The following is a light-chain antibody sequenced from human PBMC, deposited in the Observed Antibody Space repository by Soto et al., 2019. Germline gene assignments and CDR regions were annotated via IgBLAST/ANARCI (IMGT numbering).Light chain of an antibody. V-gene: IGLV2-23*02. CDR3: CSYAGSTTHVV. CDR1: SSDVGSYDL. CDR2: EVS. J-gene: IGLJ2*01. Sequence: QSVLTQPASLSGSPGQSITISCTGTSSDVGSYDLVSWYQQHPGKAPKLMIYEVSSRPSGVSNRFSGSKSANTASLTISGLQAEDEADYYCCSYAGSTTHVVFGGGTKVTVL.